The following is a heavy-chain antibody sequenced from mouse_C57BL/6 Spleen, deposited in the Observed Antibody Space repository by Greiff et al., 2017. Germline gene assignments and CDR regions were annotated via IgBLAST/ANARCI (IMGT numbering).Heavy chain of an antibody. Sequence: QVQLQQPGTELVKPGASVQLSCKASGYTFTNYWIQWIKQRPGQGLEWIGEIDPSDNYTNSNQKFTGKATLTVDTSSSTAYMQLSSLTAEDSAVDYCATSDFDDGGQGTTLTVSS. CDR3: ATSDFDD. CDR2: IDPSDNYT. J-gene: IGHJ2*01. V-gene: IGHV1-50*01. CDR1: GYTFTNYW.